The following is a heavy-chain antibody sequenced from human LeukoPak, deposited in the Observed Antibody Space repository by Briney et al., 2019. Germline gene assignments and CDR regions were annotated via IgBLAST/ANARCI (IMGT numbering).Heavy chain of an antibody. CDR1: GGSISSGGYY. CDR2: IYHSGST. V-gene: IGHV4-30-2*01. D-gene: IGHD6-13*01. J-gene: IGHJ6*02. Sequence: SSETLSLTCTVSGGSISSGGYYWSWIRQPPGKGLEWIGYIYHSGSTYYNPSLKSRVTISVDTSKNQFSLKLSSVTAADTAVYYCARGVENSYSSSWEYYYYGMDVWGQGTTVTVSS. CDR3: ARGVENSYSSSWEYYYYGMDV.